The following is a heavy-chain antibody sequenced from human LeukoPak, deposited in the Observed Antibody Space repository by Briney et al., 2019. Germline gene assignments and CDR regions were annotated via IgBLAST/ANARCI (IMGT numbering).Heavy chain of an antibody. CDR1: GFTFSNAW. J-gene: IGHJ4*02. CDR3: TTVYCSGGSCSDY. CDR2: IKSKTDGGTT. Sequence: GGPLRLSCAASGFTFSNAWMSWVRQAPGKGLEWVGRIKSKTDGGTTDYAAPVKGRFTISRDDSKNTLYLQMNSLKTEDTAVYYCTTVYCSGGSCSDYWGQGTLVTVSS. V-gene: IGHV3-15*01. D-gene: IGHD2-15*01.